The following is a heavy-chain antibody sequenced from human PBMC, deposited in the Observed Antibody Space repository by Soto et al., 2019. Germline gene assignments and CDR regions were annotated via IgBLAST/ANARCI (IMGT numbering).Heavy chain of an antibody. CDR2: IRVYNGFT. CDR3: AREFEGHSSSWPFDY. Sequence: QVQLVQSGGEVKKPGASVRVSCRASGYTFPTYGIAWVRQAPGQGLEWMGWIRVYNGFTHYAQKFRGRVTVTTETSTSTVHMELRSLSSDDTAVYYCAREFEGHSSSWPFDYWGQGTLVTVSA. CDR1: GYTFPTYG. D-gene: IGHD6-13*01. J-gene: IGHJ4*02. V-gene: IGHV1-18*01.